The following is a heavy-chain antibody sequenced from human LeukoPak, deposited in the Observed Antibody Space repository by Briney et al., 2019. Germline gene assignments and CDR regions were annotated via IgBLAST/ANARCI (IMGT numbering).Heavy chain of an antibody. J-gene: IGHJ4*02. D-gene: IGHD5-18*01. CDR3: ARAPRDTNSWYYFDY. Sequence: SQTLSLTCTVSGGSISSGDYYWSWIRRHPGKGLEWIGYIYYSGDTYYNPSLKSRVTISVDTSKNQFSLKLSSVTAADTAVYYCARAPRDTNSWYYFDYWGQGTLVSVSS. CDR2: IYYSGDT. V-gene: IGHV4-31*02. CDR1: GGSISSGDYY.